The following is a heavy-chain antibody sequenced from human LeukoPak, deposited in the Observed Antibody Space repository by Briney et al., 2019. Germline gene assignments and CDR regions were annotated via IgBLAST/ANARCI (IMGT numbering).Heavy chain of an antibody. Sequence: SEALSLTCAVYGGSFSGYYWSWIRQPPGKRLEWIGEINHSGSTNYNPSLKSRVTISVDTSKNQFSLKLSSVTAADTAVYYCAGSGYDLDYYYGMDVWGQGTTVTVSS. V-gene: IGHV4-34*01. CDR1: GGSFSGYY. CDR3: AGSGYDLDYYYGMDV. D-gene: IGHD5-12*01. J-gene: IGHJ6*02. CDR2: INHSGST.